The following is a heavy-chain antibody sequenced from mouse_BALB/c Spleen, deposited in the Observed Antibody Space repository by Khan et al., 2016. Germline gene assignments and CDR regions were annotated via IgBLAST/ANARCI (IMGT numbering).Heavy chain of an antibody. D-gene: IGHD1-1*01. Sequence: VQLKQSGAELVRPGALVKLSCKASGFNIKDYYMHWVKQRPEQGLEWIGWIDPENGNTIYDPKFQGKASITADTSSNKAYLQLSSLTSEDTAVYYCALYYYGSSEYYFDYWGQGTTLTVSS. J-gene: IGHJ2*01. CDR1: GFNIKDYY. V-gene: IGHV14-1*02. CDR2: IDPENGNT. CDR3: ALYYYGSSEYYFDY.